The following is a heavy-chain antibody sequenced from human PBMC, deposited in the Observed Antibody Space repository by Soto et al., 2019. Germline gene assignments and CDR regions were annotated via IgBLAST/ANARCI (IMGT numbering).Heavy chain of an antibody. Sequence: LSLTXTLSVVSLSSSSYYWFCIRQPPGKGLEWIGSVFYTGIPNYSPSLKGRVTISRDTSKNHFSLRMSSVTAADTAVYYCARPARKGTVGGEYWGQGTLVTV. CDR2: VFYTGIP. J-gene: IGHJ4*02. CDR1: VVSLSSSSYY. V-gene: IGHV4-39*02. CDR3: ARPARKGTVGGEY. D-gene: IGHD1-26*01.